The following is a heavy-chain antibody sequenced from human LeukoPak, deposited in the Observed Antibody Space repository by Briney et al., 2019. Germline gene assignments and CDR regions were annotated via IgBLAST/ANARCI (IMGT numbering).Heavy chain of an antibody. CDR1: GYTFTSYY. CDR3: ARDPYYDSSGLAGGY. J-gene: IGHJ4*02. CDR2: INPSGGST. Sequence: ASVKVSCKASGYTFTSYYMHWVRQAPGQGLEWMGIINPSGGSTSYAQKFQGRVTMTRDMSTSTVYMELSSLRSEDTAVYYCARDPYYDSSGLAGGYWGQGTLVTVSS. V-gene: IGHV1-46*01. D-gene: IGHD3-22*01.